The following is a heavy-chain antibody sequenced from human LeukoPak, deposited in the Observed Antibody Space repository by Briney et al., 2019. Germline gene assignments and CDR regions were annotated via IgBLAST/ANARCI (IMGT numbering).Heavy chain of an antibody. V-gene: IGHV1-24*01. J-gene: IGHJ4*02. CDR2: FDPEDGET. D-gene: IGHD1-26*01. Sequence: ASVKVSCKVSGYTLTELSMHWVRQAPGKGLEWLGGFDPEDGETIYAQKFQGRVTMTEDTSTDTAYMKLSSLRSEDTAVYYCATDTRFDSGMDYWGQGTLVTVSS. CDR1: GYTLTELS. CDR3: ATDTRFDSGMDY.